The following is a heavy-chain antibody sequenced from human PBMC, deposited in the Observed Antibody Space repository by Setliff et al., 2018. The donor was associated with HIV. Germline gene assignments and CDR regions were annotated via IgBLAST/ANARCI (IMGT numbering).Heavy chain of an antibody. CDR1: GGSISTSRHY. Sequence: KTSETLSLTCTVSGGSISTSRHYWGWIRQPPGKGLEWIGSIYYTGSTYYNPSLKSRVTISVDTSKNQFSLKLSSVTAADTAVYYCARVRGRYYYHYAMDVWGQGTTVTVSS. D-gene: IGHD3-10*01. V-gene: IGHV4-39*07. J-gene: IGHJ6*02. CDR2: IYYTGST. CDR3: ARVRGRYYYHYAMDV.